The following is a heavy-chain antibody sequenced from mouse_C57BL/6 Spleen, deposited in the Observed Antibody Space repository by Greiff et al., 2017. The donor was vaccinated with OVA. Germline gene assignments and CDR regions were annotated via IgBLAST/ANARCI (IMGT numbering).Heavy chain of an antibody. CDR1: GFTFSDYG. Sequence: DVKLVESGGGLVKPGGSLKLSCAASGFTFSDYGMHWVRQAPEKGLEWVAYISSGSSTIYYADTVKGRFTISRDNAKNTLFLQMTSLRSEDTAMYYCARGRVGYAMDYWGQGTSVTVSS. V-gene: IGHV5-17*01. CDR3: ARGRVGYAMDY. J-gene: IGHJ4*01. CDR2: ISSGSSTI.